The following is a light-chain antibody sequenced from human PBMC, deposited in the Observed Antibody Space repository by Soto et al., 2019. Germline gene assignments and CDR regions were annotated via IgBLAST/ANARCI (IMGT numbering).Light chain of an antibody. CDR3: REYNNYWT. V-gene: IGKV1-5*01. J-gene: IGKJ1*01. Sequence: DIQLTQSPSTLSASVGYTSTITCRASQTISSWSAWYQQPPGKPPSLLIYTASTLESGVPSRFSASGSGTEFTPTISRLHPDDFATYYRREYNNYWTFGQGTTGDIK. CDR2: TAS. CDR1: QTISSW.